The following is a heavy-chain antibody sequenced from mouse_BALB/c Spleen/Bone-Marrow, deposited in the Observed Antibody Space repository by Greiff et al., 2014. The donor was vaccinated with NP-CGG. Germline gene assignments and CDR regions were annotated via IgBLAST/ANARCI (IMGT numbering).Heavy chain of an antibody. D-gene: IGHD2-1*01. V-gene: IGHV5-9-4*01. J-gene: IGHJ2*01. CDR3: ARPYGNYFDY. Sequence: DVMLVESGGGLGKPGGSLKLSCAASGFTFSSYAMSWVRQSPEKRLEWVAEISSGGSYIYYPDTVTGRFTISRDNAKNTLYLEMSSLRSEDTAMYYCARPYGNYFDYWGQGTTLTVSS. CDR1: GFTFSSYA. CDR2: ISSGGSYI.